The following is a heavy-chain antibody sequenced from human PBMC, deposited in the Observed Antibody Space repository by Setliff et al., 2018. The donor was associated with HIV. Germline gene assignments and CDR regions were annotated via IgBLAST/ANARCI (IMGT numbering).Heavy chain of an antibody. V-gene: IGHV4-34*01. D-gene: IGHD3-10*01. J-gene: IGHJ6*03. CDR1: GGSFSGYY. CDR3: ARGARQSHLSMVRGVVTVDHRYYYIDV. CDR2: INDSGST. Sequence: SETLSLTCAVYGGSFSGYYWSWIRQNPGTGLEWIGEINDSGSTAYNPSLQSRVTISIDTSRNEFSLKLSPVTAADTALYFCARGARQSHLSMVRGVVTVDHRYYYIDVWGQGTTVTVSS.